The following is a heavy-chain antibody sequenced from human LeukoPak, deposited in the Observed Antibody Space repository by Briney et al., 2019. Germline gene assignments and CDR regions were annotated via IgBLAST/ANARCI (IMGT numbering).Heavy chain of an antibody. D-gene: IGHD2-15*01. CDR3: VRHLSAGRPAFAI. V-gene: IGHV4-59*08. CDR2: IYYSGST. Sequence: SETLSLTCTVSGGSINSYYWSWIRQPPGKGLEWIGYIYYSGSTNYNPSLKSRVTISVDTSNNKFSLKLTSLTAADTAVYYCVRHLSAGRPAFAIWAKGQWSPSLQ. CDR1: GGSINSYY. J-gene: IGHJ3*02.